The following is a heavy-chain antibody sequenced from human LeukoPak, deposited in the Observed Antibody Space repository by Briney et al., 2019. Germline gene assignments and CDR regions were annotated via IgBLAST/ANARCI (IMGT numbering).Heavy chain of an antibody. Sequence: SETLSLTCTVSGGSISSNSYYWGWIRQPPGKGLGWMGSIYYSGSTYYNPSLKSRVTISVDTSKNQFSLKLSSVTAADTAVYYCARIYCGANCYPYYFYYYMDVWGKGTTVTVSS. CDR3: ARIYCGANCYPYYFYYYMDV. CDR1: GGSISSNSYY. V-gene: IGHV4-39*07. D-gene: IGHD2-21*02. CDR2: IYYSGST. J-gene: IGHJ6*03.